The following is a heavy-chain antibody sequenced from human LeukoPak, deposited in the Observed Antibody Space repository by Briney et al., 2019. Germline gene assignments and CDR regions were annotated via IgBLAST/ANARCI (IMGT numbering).Heavy chain of an antibody. Sequence: SETLSLACTVSGGSVSSSDYYWGWIRQPPGKGLEWIGSIYTSGSTNYNPSLKSRVTISVDTSKNQFSLKLSSVTAADTAVYYCSRSYSPRYYYDSWGQGTLVTVSS. J-gene: IGHJ4*02. CDR2: IYTSGST. V-gene: IGHV4-39*07. CDR1: GGSVSSSDYY. CDR3: SRSYSPRYYYDS. D-gene: IGHD3-22*01.